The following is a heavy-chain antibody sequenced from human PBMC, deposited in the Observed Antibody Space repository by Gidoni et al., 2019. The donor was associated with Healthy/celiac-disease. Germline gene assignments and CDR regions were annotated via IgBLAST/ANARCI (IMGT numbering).Heavy chain of an antibody. CDR1: GFTFRSDA. V-gene: IGHV3-23*01. CDR3: AKDSGRVATTAFDY. CDR2: ISGSVGST. Sequence: EVQLLESGAGLVQQEEDLRLSAAASGFTFRSDAMSWVRQAPGKGLGWVSAISGSVGSTYYADSVKGRFTISRDNFKKTRYLQMSRLSAEETAVYYCAKDSGRVATTAFDYWGQGTLVTVSS. J-gene: IGHJ4*02. D-gene: IGHD5-12*01.